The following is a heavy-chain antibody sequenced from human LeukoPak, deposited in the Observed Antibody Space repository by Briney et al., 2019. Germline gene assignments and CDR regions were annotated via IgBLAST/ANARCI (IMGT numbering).Heavy chain of an antibody. D-gene: IGHD3-9*01. CDR1: GCTFSRSS. Sequence: PGGSLRLTCAASGCTFSRSSMNWVRQPPCRELAWVSYISSTSTTLYFADSVRGRFTISRDNANHSLYLQMNSLRAEDTAVYYCARLEEDYDILTGYYPRPDYGMDVWGQGTTVTVSS. CDR2: ISSTSTTL. J-gene: IGHJ6*02. V-gene: IGHV3-48*01. CDR3: ARLEEDYDILTGYYPRPDYGMDV.